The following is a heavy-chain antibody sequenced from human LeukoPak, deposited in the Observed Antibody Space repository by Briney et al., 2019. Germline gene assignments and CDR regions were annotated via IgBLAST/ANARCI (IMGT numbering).Heavy chain of an antibody. CDR3: ARXXXTGRQXXXDY. Sequence: GGSLRLSCAASGFTFSSSGMGWVRQAPGKGLECVSPITGSGGSTSYTDSVKGRFTISRDNSKNTLYLKMNSLRAEDTAVYYXARXXXTGRQXXXDYWGXXXXVT. D-gene: IGHD5-18*01. V-gene: IGHV3-23*01. CDR2: ITGSGGST. J-gene: IGHJ4*01. CDR1: GFTFSSSG.